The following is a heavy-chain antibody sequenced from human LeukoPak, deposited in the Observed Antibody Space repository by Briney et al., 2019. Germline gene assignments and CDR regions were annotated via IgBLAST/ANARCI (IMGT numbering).Heavy chain of an antibody. Sequence: PGGSLRLSCAASGFIFSCYSMNWVRQAPGKGLEWVSYISSSSSTIYYADSVEGRFTISRDNAKNSLYLQMNSLGDEDTAVYFCARDWNYGDYWGQGTLVTVSS. CDR1: GFIFSCYS. V-gene: IGHV3-48*02. J-gene: IGHJ4*02. CDR2: ISSSSSTI. D-gene: IGHD1-7*01. CDR3: ARDWNYGDY.